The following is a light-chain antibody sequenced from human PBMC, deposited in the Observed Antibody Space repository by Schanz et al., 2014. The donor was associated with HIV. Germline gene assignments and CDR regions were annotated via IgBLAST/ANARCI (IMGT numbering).Light chain of an antibody. Sequence: QSALTQPPSASGSPGQSVTISCTGTSSDVGGYNHVSWYQQHPGKAPKLMIYEVIKRPSGVPDRFSGSKSGTSASLAISGLQSGDEADYYCAAWDDTLKGYVFGSGTKLTVL. CDR3: AAWDDTLKGYV. V-gene: IGLV2-8*01. CDR1: SSDVGGYNH. CDR2: EVI. J-gene: IGLJ1*01.